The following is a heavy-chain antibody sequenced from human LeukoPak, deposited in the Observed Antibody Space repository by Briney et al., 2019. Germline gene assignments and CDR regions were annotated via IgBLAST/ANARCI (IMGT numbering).Heavy chain of an antibody. CDR2: ISYDGSNK. CDR1: GFTFSSYA. D-gene: IGHD4/OR15-4a*01. Sequence: PGGSLRLSCAASGFTFSSYAMHWVRQAPGKGLEWVAVISYDGSNKYYADSVKGRFTISRDNSKNTLYLQMNSLRAEDTAVYYCARQAGAYSHPYDYWGQGTLVTVSS. J-gene: IGHJ4*02. V-gene: IGHV3-30*14. CDR3: ARQAGAYSHPYDY.